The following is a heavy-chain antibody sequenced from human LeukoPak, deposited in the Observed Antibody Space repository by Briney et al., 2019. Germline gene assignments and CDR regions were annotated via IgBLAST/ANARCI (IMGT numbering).Heavy chain of an antibody. CDR3: ARDCGGDCYPGYFQH. Sequence: PSETLSLTCTVSGGSISSTSYWGWIRQPPGKGLEWIGSIHYSGYTYYNPSLKSRVTISVDTSKKQFSLKLISVTAADTAVYYCARDCGGDCYPGYFQHWGQGTLVTVSS. CDR2: IHYSGYT. V-gene: IGHV4-39*02. D-gene: IGHD2-21*01. J-gene: IGHJ1*01. CDR1: GGSISSTSY.